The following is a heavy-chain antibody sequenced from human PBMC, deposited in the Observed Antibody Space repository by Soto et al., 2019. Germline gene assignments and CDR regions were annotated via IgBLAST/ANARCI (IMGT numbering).Heavy chain of an antibody. Sequence: GGSLRLSCAASGFTFSSYAMSWVRQAPGKGLEWVSAISGSGGSTYYADSAKGRFTISRDNSKNTLYLQMNSLRAEDTAVYYCAKDQGRALRFLEWLLPAFGYWGQGTLVTVSS. D-gene: IGHD3-3*01. CDR3: AKDQGRALRFLEWLLPAFGY. CDR2: ISGSGGST. J-gene: IGHJ4*02. V-gene: IGHV3-23*01. CDR1: GFTFSSYA.